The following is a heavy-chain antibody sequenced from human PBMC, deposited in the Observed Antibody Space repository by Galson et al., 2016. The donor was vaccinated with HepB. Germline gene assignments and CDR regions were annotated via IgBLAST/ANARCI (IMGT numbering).Heavy chain of an antibody. CDR2: ISGSGGST. D-gene: IGHD3-16*01. J-gene: IGHJ4*02. CDR3: ARADSRSYASKWSLDY. V-gene: IGHV3-23*01. Sequence: SLRLSCAASGFTFSSYAMNWVRQAPGKGLEWVASISGSGGSTYYADSVKGRFTISRDNSKNTLSLQMNSLRAEDTAVYYCARADSRSYASKWSLDYWGQGTLVTVSS. CDR1: GFTFSSYA.